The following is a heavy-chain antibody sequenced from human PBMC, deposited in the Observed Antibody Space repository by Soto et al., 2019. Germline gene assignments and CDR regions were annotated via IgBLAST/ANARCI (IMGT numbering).Heavy chain of an antibody. CDR3: ARGYSGYDCGACYFDY. CDR1: GGSVSRGGYS. V-gene: IGHV4-30-2*01. J-gene: IGHJ4*02. Sequence: SETLSLTCTVSGGSVSRGGYSWSWIRQPPGKGLEWIGYIYHSGSTYYNPSLKSRVTISVDRSKNQFSRKLSSVTAADTAVYYCARGYSGYDCGACYFDYWGQGTLVTVSS. CDR2: IYHSGST. D-gene: IGHD5-12*01.